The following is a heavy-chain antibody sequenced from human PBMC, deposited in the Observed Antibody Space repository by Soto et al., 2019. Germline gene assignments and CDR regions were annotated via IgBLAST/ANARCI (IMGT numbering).Heavy chain of an antibody. CDR2: INTGNGNT. CDR1: GYTFTAYT. D-gene: IGHD1-26*01. J-gene: IGHJ4*02. Sequence: QVLLVQSGAEVKKPGASVKVSCKASGYTFTAYTLHWVRQAPGQRLEWMGWINTGNGNTKYSQNFQGRVTITRDSSASKAYMELSSLRSEDTAVYYCTRAEVGFDYWGQGTLVTVSS. CDR3: TRAEVGFDY. V-gene: IGHV1-3*04.